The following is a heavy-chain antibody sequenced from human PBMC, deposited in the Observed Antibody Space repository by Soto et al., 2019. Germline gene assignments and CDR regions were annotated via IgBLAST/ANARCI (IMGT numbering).Heavy chain of an antibody. V-gene: IGHV3-48*02. Sequence: GGSLRLSCAASGFTFSSYSMNWVRQAPGKGLEWVSYISSSSSTIYYADSVKGRFTISRDNAKNSLYLQMNSLRDEDTAVYYCARELRNHIAAAGYAFDIWGQGTMVTVSS. CDR1: GFTFSSYS. CDR3: ARELRNHIAAAGYAFDI. CDR2: ISSSSSTI. J-gene: IGHJ3*02. D-gene: IGHD6-13*01.